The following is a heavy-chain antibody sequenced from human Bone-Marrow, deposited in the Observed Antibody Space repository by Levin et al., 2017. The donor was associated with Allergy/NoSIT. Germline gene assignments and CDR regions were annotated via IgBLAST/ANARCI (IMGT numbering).Heavy chain of an antibody. V-gene: IGHV3-23*01. Sequence: AGGSLRLSCTGSEFTFNNYDMNWVRQAPGKGLEWVSRVSASGSSTYYGSSVEGRFSISRDFSKNTVYFHLNSLRVDDTGIYYCAGNWDWGQGTLVTVSS. CDR2: VSASGSST. D-gene: IGHD7-27*01. CDR3: AGNWD. J-gene: IGHJ4*02. CDR1: EFTFNNYD.